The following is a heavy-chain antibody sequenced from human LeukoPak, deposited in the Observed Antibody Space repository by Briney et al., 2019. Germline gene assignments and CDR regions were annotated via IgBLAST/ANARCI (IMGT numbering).Heavy chain of an antibody. V-gene: IGHV4-4*07. D-gene: IGHD6-13*01. CDR3: ARDPRVEPYYYYYGMDV. J-gene: IGHJ6*02. CDR1: GGSISSYY. Sequence: SETLSLTCTVSGGSISSYYWSWIRQPAGKGLEWIGRIYMRGNTNYNPSLKSRVTLSVGTSKSQFALKLTSVTAADTAVYYCARDPRVEPYYYYYGMDVWGQGTTVTVSS. CDR2: IYMRGNT.